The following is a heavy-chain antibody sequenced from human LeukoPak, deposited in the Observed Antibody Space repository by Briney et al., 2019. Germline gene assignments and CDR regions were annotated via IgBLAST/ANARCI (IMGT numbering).Heavy chain of an antibody. CDR3: ARSHSGSLRAPFDY. Sequence: KVQGRVTLTTDTSTSTAYMEPRSLTSDDTAVYYCARSHSGSLRAPFDYWGQGTLVTVSS. D-gene: IGHD3-22*01. J-gene: IGHJ4*02. V-gene: IGHV1-18*01.